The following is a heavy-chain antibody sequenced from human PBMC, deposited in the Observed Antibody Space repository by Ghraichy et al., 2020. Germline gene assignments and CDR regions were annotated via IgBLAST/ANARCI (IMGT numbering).Heavy chain of an antibody. Sequence: SGPTLVKPTQTVTLTCTVSGFSLSTRGMCVTWIRQPPGKALEWLARIDWDDEKYYSSSLRTRLTISKDSSKNLVTLTMTDVDPVDTATYYCARIKGLAPDSSENFYIDIWGKGTTVIVST. CDR2: IDWDDEK. CDR3: ARIKGLAPDSSENFYIDI. CDR1: GFSLSTRGMC. V-gene: IGHV2-70*11. J-gene: IGHJ6*04. D-gene: IGHD2/OR15-2a*01.